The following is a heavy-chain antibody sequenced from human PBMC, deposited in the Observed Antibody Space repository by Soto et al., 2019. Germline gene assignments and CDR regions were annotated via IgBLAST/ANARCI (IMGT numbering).Heavy chain of an antibody. Sequence: VASVKVSCKASGGTFSSYAISWVRQAPGQGLEWMGGIIPIFGTANYAQKFQGRVTITADESTSTAYMELSSLRSEDTAVYYCARYYYDSSGYPNWFDPWGQGTLVTVSS. CDR2: IIPIFGTA. D-gene: IGHD3-22*01. J-gene: IGHJ5*02. CDR3: ARYYYDSSGYPNWFDP. V-gene: IGHV1-69*13. CDR1: GGTFSSYA.